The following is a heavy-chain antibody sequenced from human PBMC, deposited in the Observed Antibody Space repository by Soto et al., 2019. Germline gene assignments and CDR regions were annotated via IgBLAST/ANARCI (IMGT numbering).Heavy chain of an antibody. D-gene: IGHD3-10*01. Sequence: GASVKVSCKASGYTFTSYYMHWVRQAPGQGLEWMGIINPSGGSTSYAQKFQGRVTMTRDTSTSTVYMELSSLRSEDTAVYYCARDNTMVRGVPGSEYYYYGMDVWGQGTTVTVSS. J-gene: IGHJ6*02. V-gene: IGHV1-46*01. CDR2: INPSGGST. CDR3: ARDNTMVRGVPGSEYYYYGMDV. CDR1: GYTFTSYY.